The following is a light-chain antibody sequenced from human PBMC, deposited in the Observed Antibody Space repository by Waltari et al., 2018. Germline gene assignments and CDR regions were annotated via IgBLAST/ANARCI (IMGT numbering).Light chain of an antibody. Sequence: EIVLTQSPGTLSLSPGERATLSCRASQSVSSTYLAWYQQKPGQAPRLLIYGASSRATGIPDRFSGGGSGTDFTLIISRLEPEDFAVYYCQQYDSSPWAFGQGTKVEIK. CDR1: QSVSSTY. CDR2: GAS. V-gene: IGKV3-20*01. CDR3: QQYDSSPWA. J-gene: IGKJ1*01.